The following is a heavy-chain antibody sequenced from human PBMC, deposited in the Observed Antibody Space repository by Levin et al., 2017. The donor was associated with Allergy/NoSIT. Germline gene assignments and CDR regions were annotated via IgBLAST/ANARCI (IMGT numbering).Heavy chain of an antibody. Sequence: GESLKISCAASGSTFSSYWMTWVRQTAGKGLEWVANIKQDGSQKYYVDSVKGRFTISRDNAKNSLYLQMNSLRVEDTAMYYCAGGRGWLVDFWGQGSLVAVSS. J-gene: IGHJ4*02. CDR1: GSTFSSYW. V-gene: IGHV3-7*01. D-gene: IGHD6-6*01. CDR3: AGGRGWLVDF. CDR2: IKQDGSQK.